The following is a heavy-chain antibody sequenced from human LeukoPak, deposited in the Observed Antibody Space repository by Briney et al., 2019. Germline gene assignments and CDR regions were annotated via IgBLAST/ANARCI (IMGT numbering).Heavy chain of an antibody. D-gene: IGHD6-13*01. CDR3: ARGPYKQQLVRHWFDP. J-gene: IGHJ5*02. V-gene: IGHV1-46*01. CDR1: GYTFTSYY. Sequence: ASVKVSCKASGYTFTSYYMHWVRQAPGQGLEWMGIINPSGGSISYAQKFQGRVTMTRDMSTSTVYMELSSLRSEDTAVYYCARGPYKQQLVRHWFDPWGQGTLVTVSS. CDR2: INPSGGSI.